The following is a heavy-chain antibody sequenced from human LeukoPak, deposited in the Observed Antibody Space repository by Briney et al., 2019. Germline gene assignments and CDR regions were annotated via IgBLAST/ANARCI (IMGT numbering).Heavy chain of an antibody. CDR1: GYTLTELS. J-gene: IGHJ4*02. D-gene: IGHD6-19*01. CDR2: FDPEDGET. CDR3: ATDSPVAGTMGYFFDY. V-gene: IGHV1-24*01. Sequence: ASVKVSCKVSGYTLTELSMHWVRQAPGKGLEWMGGFDPEDGETIYAQKFQGRVTMTEDTSTDTAYMELSSLRSEDTAVCYCATDSPVAGTMGYFFDYRGQGTLVTVSS.